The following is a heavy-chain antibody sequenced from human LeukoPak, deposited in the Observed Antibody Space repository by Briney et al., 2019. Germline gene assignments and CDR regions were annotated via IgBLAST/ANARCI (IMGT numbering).Heavy chain of an antibody. J-gene: IGHJ4*02. V-gene: IGHV1-18*01. Sequence: ASVKVSCKASGYSFSSYGITWVRQAPGQGLEWMGWISAYNGNTNYAQNLQGRVTMTTDTSTSTVYMELRSLRSDDTAVYYCARVAGTYRNYFDYWGQGTPVTVSS. CDR3: ARVAGTYRNYFDY. CDR2: ISAYNGNT. D-gene: IGHD6-19*01. CDR1: GYSFSSYG.